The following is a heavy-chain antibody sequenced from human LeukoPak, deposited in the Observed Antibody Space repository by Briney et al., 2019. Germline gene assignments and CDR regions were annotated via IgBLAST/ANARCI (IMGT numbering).Heavy chain of an antibody. CDR1: GYTFTSYS. J-gene: IGHJ5*02. CDR2: INTYNGNT. CDR3: ARVPYGSGSYLVVWFDP. Sequence: ASVKLSCTAFGYTFTSYSISWVRQAPGQGLEWMGWINTYNGNTNYAQKLQGRVTMTTDTSTSTAYMELRSLRSDDTAVYYCARVPYGSGSYLVVWFDPWGQGTLVTVSS. D-gene: IGHD3-10*01. V-gene: IGHV1-18*01.